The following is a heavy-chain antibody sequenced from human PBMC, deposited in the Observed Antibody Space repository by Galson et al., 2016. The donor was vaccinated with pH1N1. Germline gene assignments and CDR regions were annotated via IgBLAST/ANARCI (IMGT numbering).Heavy chain of an antibody. V-gene: IGHV3-23*01. CDR3: AKGGYCDYVLDVFDI. D-gene: IGHD4-17*01. Sequence: SLRLSCAASGSNSDYNMNWVRLAPGKGLEWVSSISGSGGRKHYADSVQGRFIISRDNSKNTLYLQMNSIRAGDTALYFCAKGGYCDYVLDVFDIWGQGTMVIVSS. J-gene: IGHJ3*02. CDR2: ISGSGGRK. CDR1: GSNSDYN.